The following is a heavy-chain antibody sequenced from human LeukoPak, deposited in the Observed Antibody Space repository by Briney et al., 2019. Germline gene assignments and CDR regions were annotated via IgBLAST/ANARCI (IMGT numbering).Heavy chain of an antibody. J-gene: IGHJ6*03. D-gene: IGHD1-26*01. V-gene: IGHV1-8*01. CDR3: ARSIVGAKAFYMDA. CDR2: MNPNSGNT. Sequence: ASVKVSCKASGYTFTSYDINWVRQATGQGLELMGWMNPNSGNTGYAQKFQGRVIMTRNTYISTAYMELSSLRSEDTAVYYCARSIVGAKAFYMDAWGKGTTVTVSS. CDR1: GYTFTSYD.